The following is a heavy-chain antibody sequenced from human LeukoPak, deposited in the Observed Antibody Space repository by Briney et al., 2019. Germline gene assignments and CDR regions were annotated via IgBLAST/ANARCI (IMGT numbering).Heavy chain of an antibody. V-gene: IGHV3-11*01. Sequence: GGSLRLSCAASGFTFSDYYMNWIRQAPGKGLEWVSYINSSGNTIYYADSVNGRFTISSDNAKNSLYLQMNSLRAEDTAVYYCARPKYSSSWQIFDYWGQGTLVTASS. CDR3: ARPKYSSSWQIFDY. J-gene: IGHJ4*02. CDR2: INSSGNTI. D-gene: IGHD6-13*01. CDR1: GFTFSDYY.